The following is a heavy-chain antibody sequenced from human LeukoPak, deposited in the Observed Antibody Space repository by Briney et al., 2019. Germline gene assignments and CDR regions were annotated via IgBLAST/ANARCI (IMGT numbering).Heavy chain of an antibody. D-gene: IGHD3-10*01. CDR3: AKSPFRGVSPYYFDY. CDR1: GFTFSSYA. V-gene: IGHV3-23*01. Sequence: PGGSLRLSCAASGFTFSSYAVNWVRQAPGRGLEWISTISGSDDSTFYADSVKGRFTISRDNAKNTLYLQMNSLRAEDTAVYHCAKSPFRGVSPYYFDYWGQGTLVTVSS. J-gene: IGHJ4*02. CDR2: ISGSDDST.